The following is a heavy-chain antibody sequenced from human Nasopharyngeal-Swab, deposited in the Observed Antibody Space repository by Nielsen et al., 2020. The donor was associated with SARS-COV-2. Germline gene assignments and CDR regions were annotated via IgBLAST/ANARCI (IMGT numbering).Heavy chain of an antibody. D-gene: IGHD3-22*01. CDR2: ISFDGSTK. J-gene: IGHJ4*02. CDR1: GFTFSSYA. Sequence: GESLKISCAASGFTFSSYAMHWVRQAPGKGLEWVAVISFDGSTKYYADSVKGRFTISRDNSKNTLYLQMNSLRAEDTAVYYCAKGITMIVVVEGFDYWGQGTLVTVSS. CDR3: AKGITMIVVVEGFDY. V-gene: IGHV3-30-3*01.